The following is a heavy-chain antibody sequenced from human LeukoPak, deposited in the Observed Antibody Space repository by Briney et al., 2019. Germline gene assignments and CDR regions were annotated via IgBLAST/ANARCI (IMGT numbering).Heavy chain of an antibody. J-gene: IGHJ4*02. CDR2: MHHSGST. CDR3: ARLSEKLNLFSSSSGFDY. CDR1: GGSFSGYY. V-gene: IGHV4-34*01. D-gene: IGHD6-6*01. Sequence: DTLSLTCAVYGGSFSGYYWSWIRQPPGKGLEWIGEMHHSGSTNYNPSLKSRVTISVDTSKNHLSLRLSSVTAADTAVYYCARLSEKLNLFSSSSGFDYWGQGTLVTVSS.